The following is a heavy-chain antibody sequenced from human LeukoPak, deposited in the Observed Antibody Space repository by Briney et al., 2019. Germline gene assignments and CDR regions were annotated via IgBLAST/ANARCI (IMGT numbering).Heavy chain of an antibody. Sequence: GGSLRLSCAASGFTFSSYAMHWVRQAPGKGLEWVAVISYDGSNKYYPDSVKGRFTISRDNSKNTLYLQMNSLRAEDTAVYCCARILAAAGPLDYWGQGTLVTVSS. CDR3: ARILAAAGPLDY. J-gene: IGHJ4*02. V-gene: IGHV3-30-3*01. CDR1: GFTFSSYA. D-gene: IGHD6-13*01. CDR2: ISYDGSNK.